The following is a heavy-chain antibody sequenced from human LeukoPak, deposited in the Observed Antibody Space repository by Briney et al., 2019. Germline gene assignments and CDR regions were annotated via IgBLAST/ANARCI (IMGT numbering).Heavy chain of an antibody. Sequence: GGSLRLSCATSGFTFGAYAMNWVRQAPGKGLDWVSSISRSGRDIYYADSVRGRFTISRDNSKTTLYLQMNSLRAEDTAIYYCGKDRPYDYGDSTASFDHWGQGTLVTVSS. D-gene: IGHD4-17*01. CDR1: GFTFGAYA. V-gene: IGHV3-21*04. J-gene: IGHJ4*02. CDR2: ISRSGRDI. CDR3: GKDRPYDYGDSTASFDH.